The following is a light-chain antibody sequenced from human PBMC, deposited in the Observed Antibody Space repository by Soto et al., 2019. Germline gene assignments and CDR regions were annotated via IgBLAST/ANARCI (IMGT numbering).Light chain of an antibody. CDR2: KAS. V-gene: IGKV1-5*03. Sequence: IQMTQSPSTLSVSKGDRVTITCGASQTISSWLAWYQQKPGKAPKLLIYKASTLKSGVPSRFSGSGSGTDFTLTISSLQPEDFATYYCQQSYSTPPTFGQGTKVDI. J-gene: IGKJ1*01. CDR1: QTISSW. CDR3: QQSYSTPPT.